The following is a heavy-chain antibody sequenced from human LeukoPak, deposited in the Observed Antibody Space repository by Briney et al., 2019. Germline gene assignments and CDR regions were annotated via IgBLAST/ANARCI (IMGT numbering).Heavy chain of an antibody. D-gene: IGHD3-3*01. CDR2: INPNSGGT. CDR3: AREAGSELYDFWSGRTYYFGY. CDR1: GYTFTGYY. J-gene: IGHJ4*02. V-gene: IGHV1-2*02. Sequence: ASVKVSCKASGYTFTGYYMHWVRQAPGQGLEWMGWINPNSGGTNYAQKFQGRVTMTRDTSISTAYMELSRLRSDDTAVYYCAREAGSELYDFWSGRTYYFGYWGQGTLVTVSS.